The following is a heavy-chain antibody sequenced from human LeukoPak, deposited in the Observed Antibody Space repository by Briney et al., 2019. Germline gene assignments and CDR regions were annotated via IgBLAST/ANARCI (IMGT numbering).Heavy chain of an antibody. CDR1: GYTFTRYD. D-gene: IGHD6-13*01. V-gene: IGHV1-46*01. CDR2: INSSGGST. Sequence: ASVKVSCKASGYTFTRYDMHWVRQAPGQGLEWMGIINSSGGSTTYAQKFQGRVTMTRDMSTSTVYMELSSPRSEDTAMYYCAREPGIAQYNWFDPWGQGTLVTVSS. J-gene: IGHJ5*02. CDR3: AREPGIAQYNWFDP.